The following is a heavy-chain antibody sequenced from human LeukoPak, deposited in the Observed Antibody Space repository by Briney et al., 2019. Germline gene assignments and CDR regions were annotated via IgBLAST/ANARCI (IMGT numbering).Heavy chain of an antibody. J-gene: IGHJ4*02. Sequence: GGSLRLSCAASGLSFSSQAMTWVRQAPGKGLEWVSAMSGSGDHIYYADSVKGRFTISRDNAKNSLYLQMNSLRAEDTALYYCAKDTGVVVAATGFDYWGQGTLVTVSS. CDR2: MSGSGDHI. CDR3: AKDTGVVVAATGFDY. V-gene: IGHV3-23*01. D-gene: IGHD2-15*01. CDR1: GLSFSSQA.